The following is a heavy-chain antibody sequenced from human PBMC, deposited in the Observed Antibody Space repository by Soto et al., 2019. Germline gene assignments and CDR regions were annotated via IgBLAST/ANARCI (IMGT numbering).Heavy chain of an antibody. CDR2: ISYDGSNK. V-gene: IGHV3-30-3*01. J-gene: IGHJ6*01. D-gene: IGHD3-3*01. CDR1: GFTFSSYA. CDR3: ARVRFLGGNYGMDV. Sequence: QVQLVESGGGVVQPGRSLRLSCAASGFTFSSYAMHWVRQAPGKGLEWVAVISYDGSNKYYADSVKGRFTISRDNSKNTLYLQMNSLRAEDTAVYYCARVRFLGGNYGMDVW.